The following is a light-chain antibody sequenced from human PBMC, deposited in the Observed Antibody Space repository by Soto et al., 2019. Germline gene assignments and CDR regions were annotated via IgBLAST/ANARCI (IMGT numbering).Light chain of an antibody. CDR1: QSVSSR. CDR2: AAS. CDR3: QQYHNWPPYT. Sequence: EILMTQSPATLSVSPGERATLSCRASQSVSSRLAWYQQKPGQAPRLLIYAASTRATGIPARFSGSGSGTDFTLTISSLQSEDVAVYYCQQYHNWPPYTFGQGTKLEIK. V-gene: IGKV3-15*01. J-gene: IGKJ2*01.